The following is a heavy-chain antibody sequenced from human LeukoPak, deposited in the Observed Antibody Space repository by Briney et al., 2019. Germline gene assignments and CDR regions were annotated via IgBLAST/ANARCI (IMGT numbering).Heavy chain of an antibody. CDR1: GFTFSSYG. Sequence: GGSLRLSCAASGFTFSSYGMHWVRQAPGKGLEWVAVISYDGSNKYYADSVKGRFTISRDNSKNTLYLQMNSLRAEDTAVYYCAKAYRYQLLRGPYYYYGMDVWGQGTTVTVPS. V-gene: IGHV3-30*18. CDR3: AKAYRYQLLRGPYYYYGMDV. D-gene: IGHD2-2*01. J-gene: IGHJ6*02. CDR2: ISYDGSNK.